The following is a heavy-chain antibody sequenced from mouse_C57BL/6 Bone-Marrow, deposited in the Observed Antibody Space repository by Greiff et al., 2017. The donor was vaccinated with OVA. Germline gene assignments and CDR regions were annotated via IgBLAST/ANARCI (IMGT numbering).Heavy chain of an antibody. CDR1: GFNITDDY. V-gene: IGHV14-4*01. J-gene: IGHJ3*01. D-gene: IGHD2-4*01. CDR3: TTWIYYDYEPFAY. CDR2: IDPENGDT. Sequence: VQLQQSGAELVRPGASVKLSCTASGFNITDDYMHWVKQRPEQGLEWIGWIDPENGDTEYASKFQGKATITADTYSNTAYLQLSILTSEDTAVYYCTTWIYYDYEPFAYWGQGTLVTVSA.